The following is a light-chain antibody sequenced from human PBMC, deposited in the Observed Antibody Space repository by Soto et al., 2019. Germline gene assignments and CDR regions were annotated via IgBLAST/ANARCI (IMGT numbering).Light chain of an antibody. CDR1: QSVSSY. CDR3: QQYATSPLT. V-gene: IGKV3-20*01. Sequence: EIVLTQSPATLSLSPGERATLSCRASQSVSSYLAWYQQKPGQAPRLLIYGASTRATGIPARFSGSGSGTEFTLTISRLEPEDFALYYCQQYATSPLTFGGGTKVDIK. J-gene: IGKJ4*01. CDR2: GAS.